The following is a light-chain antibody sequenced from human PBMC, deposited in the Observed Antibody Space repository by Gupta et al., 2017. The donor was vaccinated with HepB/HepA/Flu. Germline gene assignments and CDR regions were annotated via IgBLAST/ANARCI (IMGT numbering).Light chain of an antibody. J-gene: IGLJ3*02. V-gene: IGLV1-47*01. CDR2: SDG. Sequence: QSVLTQPPSASGPPGQRVTISCSGSTSNIGSHYVYWYQQLPGTAPKLLIYSDGQRPSGVPGRFSGSKSGTSASLAISGLRAEDEADYCCASWDNSMRGWVFGGGTKLTVV. CDR1: TSNIGSHY. CDR3: ASWDNSMRGWV.